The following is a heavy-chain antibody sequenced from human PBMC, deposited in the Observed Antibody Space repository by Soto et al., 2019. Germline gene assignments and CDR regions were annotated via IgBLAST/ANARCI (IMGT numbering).Heavy chain of an antibody. CDR2: IYHIGST. Sequence: SETLSLTCAVSVGSISSGGYSWSWIRQPPGKGLEWIGYIYHIGSTYYNPSLKSRVTISVDRSKNQFSLKLSSVTAADTAVYYCVRVPGPWGQGTLVTVSS. CDR1: VGSISSGGYS. V-gene: IGHV4-30-2*01. CDR3: VRVPGP. J-gene: IGHJ5*02.